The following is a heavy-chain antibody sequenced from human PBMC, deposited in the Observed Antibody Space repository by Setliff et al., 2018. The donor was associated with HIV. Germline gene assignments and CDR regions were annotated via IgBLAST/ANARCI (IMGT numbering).Heavy chain of an antibody. Sequence: GESLKISCAASGFSFSNYAMTWVRQAPEKGLEWVSTISATGISTYYPDSVKGRFTISRDNSNNALYLQMNSLRAEDTAIYYCAKKGYCSSGACHRDWYYYLDGLGKGTTGAVSS. CDR3: AKKGYCSSGACHRDWYYYLDG. J-gene: IGHJ6*03. CDR1: GFSFSNYA. V-gene: IGHV3-23*01. CDR2: ISATGIST. D-gene: IGHD2-2*01.